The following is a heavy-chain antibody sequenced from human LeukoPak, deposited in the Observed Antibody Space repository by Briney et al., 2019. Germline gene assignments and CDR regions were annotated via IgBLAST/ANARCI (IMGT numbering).Heavy chain of an antibody. D-gene: IGHD1-14*01. J-gene: IGHJ6*02. CDR2: IYSGGST. Sequence: GGSLRLSCAASGFTVSSNYMSWVRQAPGKGLEWVSVIYSGGSTYYADSVKGRFTISRDNSKNTLYPQMNSLRAEDTAVYYCARTLPDFYYYGMDVWGQGTTVTVSS. V-gene: IGHV3-53*01. CDR1: GFTVSSNY. CDR3: ARTLPDFYYYGMDV.